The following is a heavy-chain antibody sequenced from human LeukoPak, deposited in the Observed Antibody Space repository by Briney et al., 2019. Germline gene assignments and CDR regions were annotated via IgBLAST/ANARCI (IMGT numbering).Heavy chain of an antibody. CDR3: AKDCVKWLRQSPLDY. CDR1: GFTFSSYA. Sequence: GGSLRLSCAASGFTFSSYAMSWVRQAPGKGLEWVSAISGSGGSTYYADSVKGRFTISRDDSKNTLYLQMNSLRAEDTAVYYCAKDCVKWLRQSPLDYWGQGTLVTVSS. V-gene: IGHV3-23*01. D-gene: IGHD5-12*01. J-gene: IGHJ4*02. CDR2: ISGSGGST.